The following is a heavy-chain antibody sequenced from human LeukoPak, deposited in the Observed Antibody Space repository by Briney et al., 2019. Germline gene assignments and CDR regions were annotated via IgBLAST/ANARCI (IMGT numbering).Heavy chain of an antibody. D-gene: IGHD6-13*01. CDR2: IYYSGST. V-gene: IGHV4-59*01. CDR3: ARASTAAGIFDY. CDR1: GGSISSYY. J-gene: IGHJ4*02. Sequence: SETLSLTCTVSGGSISSYYWSWIRQPPGKGLEWIGYIYYSGSTNYNPSLKSRVTISVDTSKNQFSLKLSSVTAADRAVYYCARASTAAGIFDYWGQGTLVTVSS.